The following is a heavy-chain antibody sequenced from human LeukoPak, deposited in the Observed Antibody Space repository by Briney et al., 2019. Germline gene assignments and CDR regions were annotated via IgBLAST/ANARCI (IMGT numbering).Heavy chain of an antibody. D-gene: IGHD3-10*01. CDR2: IRGDGGET. V-gene: IGHV3-74*01. CDR1: GFTFTNHW. J-gene: IGHJ4*01. Sequence: PGGSLRLYCAASGFTFTNHWMHWVRQVPGKGLAWNSRIRGDGGETNYADSVRGRFTTSRDNAKNLLYLQMDSLGAEDTAVYYCGRDAVLGSGSIDYWGHGVLVAVSS. CDR3: GRDAVLGSGSIDY.